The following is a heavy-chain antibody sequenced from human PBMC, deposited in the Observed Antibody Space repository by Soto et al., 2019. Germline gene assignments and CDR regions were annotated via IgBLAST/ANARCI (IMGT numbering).Heavy chain of an antibody. D-gene: IGHD2-15*01. J-gene: IGHJ4*02. CDR1: GFTFSSYA. V-gene: IGHV3-23*01. CDR3: AKHLSNGSPDY. Sequence: EVQLLESGGALVQPGGSLRLSCAASGFTFSSYAMSWVRQAPGKGLEWVSLISGSGGGTYYADSVKVRFTISRDNSKNTLYLQMNSLRAEDTAVFSCAKHLSNGSPDYWGQGTLVTVSS. CDR2: ISGSGGGT.